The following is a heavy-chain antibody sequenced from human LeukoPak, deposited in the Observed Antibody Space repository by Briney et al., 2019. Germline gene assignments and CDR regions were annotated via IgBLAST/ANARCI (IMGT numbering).Heavy chain of an antibody. J-gene: IGHJ5*02. Sequence: ASVKVSCKASGYTFTSYAMNWVRQSPGQGLEWMGWINTNTGNPTYAQGFTGRFVFSLDTSVSTAYLQISSLKAEDTAVYYCARRGYSYGYYWFDPWGQGTLVTVSS. CDR3: ARRGYSYGYYWFDP. CDR1: GYTFTSYA. V-gene: IGHV7-4-1*02. D-gene: IGHD5-18*01. CDR2: INTNTGNP.